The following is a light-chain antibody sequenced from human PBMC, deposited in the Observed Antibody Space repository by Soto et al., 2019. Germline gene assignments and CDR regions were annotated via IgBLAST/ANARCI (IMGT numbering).Light chain of an antibody. CDR2: GAS. Sequence: IVVTPSPGTPSLSPEERATLSCRTSQSVSSSYLAWYQQKPGQAPRLLIYGASSRATGIPDRFSGSGSGTDFTLTISRLEPEDFAVYYCQQYGSSPPITFGQGTRLEIK. V-gene: IGKV3-20*01. CDR1: QSVSSSY. CDR3: QQYGSSPPIT. J-gene: IGKJ5*01.